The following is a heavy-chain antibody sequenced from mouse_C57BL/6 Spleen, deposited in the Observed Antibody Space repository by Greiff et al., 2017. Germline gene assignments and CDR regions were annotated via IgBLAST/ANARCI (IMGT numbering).Heavy chain of an antibody. CDR2: IYPGNSDT. CDR1: GYTFTSYW. J-gene: IGHJ2*01. V-gene: IGHV1-5*01. Sequence: EVQLQQSGTVLARPGASVKMSCKTSGYTFTSYWMHWVKQRPGQGLEWIGAIYPGNSDTSYNQKFKGKAKLTAVTSASTAYMELSSLTNEDSAVYYCNSWDQRYYFDYWGQGTTLTVSS. CDR3: NSWDQRYYFDY. D-gene: IGHD4-1*01.